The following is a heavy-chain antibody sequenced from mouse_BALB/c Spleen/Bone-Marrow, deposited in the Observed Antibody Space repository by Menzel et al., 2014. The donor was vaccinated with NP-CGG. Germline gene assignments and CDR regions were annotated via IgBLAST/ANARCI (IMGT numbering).Heavy chain of an antibody. CDR3: ARDGSWLPY. CDR1: GCAFTNYW. CDR2: FNPGSGGA. J-gene: IGHJ3*01. V-gene: IGHV1-54*01. Sequence: VQLQQSGAELVRPGTSVKVSCKASGCAFTNYWIEWVKQRPGQGLEWIGVFNPGSGGAKYNEKFKAKVTLTADKSSSTAYMQLSSLTSDDSAVYFCARDGSWLPYWGQCPPVTVSA. D-gene: IGHD2-3*01.